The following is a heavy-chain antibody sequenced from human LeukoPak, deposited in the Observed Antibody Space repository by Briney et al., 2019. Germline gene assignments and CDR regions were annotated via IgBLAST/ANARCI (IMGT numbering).Heavy chain of an antibody. J-gene: IGHJ4*02. CDR1: GFTYSDHA. CDR3: VRQKKSHGNFDY. CDR2: VGIAADT. Sequence: GGSLRLSCAASGFTYSDHAMHWVRQAPGKGLEWVSAVGIAADTFYPGSVKGRFTISRENAKNSLYLQMNSLRVEDTAVYYCVRQKKSHGNFDYWGQGTLVTVSS. V-gene: IGHV3-13*01. D-gene: IGHD1-26*01.